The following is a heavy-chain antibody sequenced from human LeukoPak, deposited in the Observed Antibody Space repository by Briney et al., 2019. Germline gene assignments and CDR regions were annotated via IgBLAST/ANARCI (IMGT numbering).Heavy chain of an antibody. CDR1: GGSISTSSYY. J-gene: IGHJ4*02. CDR2: MYYNGST. Sequence: PSETLSLTCTVSGGSISTSSYYWGWIRQPPGKGLEWIGSMYYNGSTYYNPSLQSRVTISVDTSKNQFSLRLTSVTAADTAVYYCARQGGLWLRAPFDYWGQETLVTVSS. V-gene: IGHV4-39*01. D-gene: IGHD5-18*01. CDR3: ARQGGLWLRAPFDY.